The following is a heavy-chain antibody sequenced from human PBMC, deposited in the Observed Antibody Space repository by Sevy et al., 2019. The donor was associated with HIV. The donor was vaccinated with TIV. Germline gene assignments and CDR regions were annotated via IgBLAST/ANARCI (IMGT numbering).Heavy chain of an antibody. CDR2: IRKKADSYTT. CDR3: ATHAGIAAAGRVFDY. J-gene: IGHJ4*02. D-gene: IGHD6-13*01. V-gene: IGHV3-72*01. Sequence: GGSLRLSCAASGFTFSDHYMEWVRQAPGKGLEWVGRIRKKADSYTTEYAGSVEGTFTISTDDSKKSLYLLMNSLKTEETAVYYCATHAGIAAAGRVFDYWGQGTLVTVSS. CDR1: GFTFSDHY.